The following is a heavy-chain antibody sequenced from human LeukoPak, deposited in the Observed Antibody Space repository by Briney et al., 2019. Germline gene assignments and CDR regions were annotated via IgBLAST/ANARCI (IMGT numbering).Heavy chain of an antibody. Sequence: GASVKVFCKASGGTFSSYAISWVRQAPGQGLEWMGGIIPIFGTANYAQKFQGRVTITADKSTSTAYMELSSLRSEDTAVYYCARVLRYFDWSGWFDPWGQGTLVTVSS. CDR3: ARVLRYFDWSGWFDP. CDR2: IIPIFGTA. D-gene: IGHD3-9*01. CDR1: GGTFSSYA. J-gene: IGHJ5*02. V-gene: IGHV1-69*06.